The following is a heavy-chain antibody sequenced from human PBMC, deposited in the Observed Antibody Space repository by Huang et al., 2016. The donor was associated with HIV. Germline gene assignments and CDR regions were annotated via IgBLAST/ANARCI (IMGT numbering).Heavy chain of an antibody. CDR3: ASPFSFGVALFY. D-gene: IGHD3-3*01. CDR2: IDPSGGST. V-gene: IGHV1-46*01. J-gene: IGHJ4*02. Sequence: QVQLVQSGAEVKKPGASVKVSCKASGYTFTNYYMHWVRQDPGKGLEWMGIIDPSGGSTTYAQKFQGRVTMTRDTSARTFYLELRSLRSEDTAIYYCASPFSFGVALFYWGQGTLVTVSS. CDR1: GYTFTNYY.